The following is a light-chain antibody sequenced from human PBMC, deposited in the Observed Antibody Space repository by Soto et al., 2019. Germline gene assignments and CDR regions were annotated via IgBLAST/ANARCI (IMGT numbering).Light chain of an antibody. CDR3: CSYAGSSTLVV. Sequence: QSALTQPASVSGSPGQSITISCTGTSSDVGSYNLVSWYQQDPGKAPKLMIYEGSKRPSGVSNRFSGSRSGNTASLTISGLQAEDEADYYCCSYAGSSTLVVFGGGTKLTVL. CDR2: EGS. CDR1: SSDVGSYNL. V-gene: IGLV2-23*01. J-gene: IGLJ2*01.